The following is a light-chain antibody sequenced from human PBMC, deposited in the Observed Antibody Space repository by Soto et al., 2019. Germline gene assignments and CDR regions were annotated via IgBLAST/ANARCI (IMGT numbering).Light chain of an antibody. J-gene: IGKJ3*01. CDR3: QQRSNWPLT. V-gene: IGKV3-11*01. CDR1: QSVSSY. CDR2: DAS. Sequence: EIALTQSPSNLALSPGERATLSCRASQSVSSYLAWYQQKPGQAPRLLIYDASNRATGIPARFSGSGSGTDFTLTISSLQPEDFAVYYCQQRSNWPLTFGPGTKVDIK.